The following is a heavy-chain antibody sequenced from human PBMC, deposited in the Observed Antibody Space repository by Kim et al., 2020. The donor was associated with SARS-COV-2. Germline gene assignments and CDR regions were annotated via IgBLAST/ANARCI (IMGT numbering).Heavy chain of an antibody. CDR2: INHSGST. J-gene: IGHJ4*02. Sequence: SETLSLTCAVYGGSFSGYYWSWIRQPPGKGLEWIGEINHSGSTNYNPSLKSRVTISVDTSKNQFSLKLSSVTAADTAVYYCASTPRNLESGIAAARGTFDYWGQGALVTVSS. D-gene: IGHD6-13*01. CDR1: GGSFSGYY. V-gene: IGHV4-34*01. CDR3: ASTPRNLESGIAAARGTFDY.